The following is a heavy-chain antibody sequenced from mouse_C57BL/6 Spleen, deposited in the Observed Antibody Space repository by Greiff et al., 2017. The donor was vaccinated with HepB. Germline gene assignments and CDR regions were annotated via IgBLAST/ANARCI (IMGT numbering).Heavy chain of an antibody. CDR2: INPGSGGT. J-gene: IGHJ1*03. CDR3: ARSMSPRYFDV. Sequence: QVQLQQSGAELVRPGPSVKVSCKASGYAFTNYLIEWVKQRPGQGLEWIGVINPGSGGTNYNEKFKGKATLTADKSSSTAYMQLSSLTSEDSAVYFCARSMSPRYFDVWGTGTTVTVSS. V-gene: IGHV1-54*01. CDR1: GYAFTNYL.